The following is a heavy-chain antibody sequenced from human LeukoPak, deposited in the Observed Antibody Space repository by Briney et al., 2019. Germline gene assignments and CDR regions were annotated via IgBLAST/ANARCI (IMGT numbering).Heavy chain of an antibody. J-gene: IGHJ4*02. V-gene: IGHV4-31*03. CDR1: GDSISSGGYY. Sequence: SETLSLTCTVSGDSISSGGYYWSWLRQHPGKGLEWIGYIFYSGSTYYNPSLKSRLTISVDTSKNQFSLKLSSVTAADTAVYYCARDGGYGSGTYYFNYWGQGTLVTVSS. CDR2: IFYSGST. D-gene: IGHD3-10*01. CDR3: ARDGGYGSGTYYFNY.